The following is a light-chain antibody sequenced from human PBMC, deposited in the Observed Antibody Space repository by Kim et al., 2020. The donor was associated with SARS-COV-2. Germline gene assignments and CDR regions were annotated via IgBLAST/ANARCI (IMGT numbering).Light chain of an antibody. J-gene: IGLJ3*02. Sequence: GQKVTTSCSGTTSNIGNSSVSWYQQCPGKAPTLLIYDNNKRPSGIPDRFSGSKSGTSATLGITGLQTGDEADYYCGTWDSSLSAWVFGGGTQLTVL. CDR2: DNN. CDR1: TSNIGNSS. CDR3: GTWDSSLSAWV. V-gene: IGLV1-51*01.